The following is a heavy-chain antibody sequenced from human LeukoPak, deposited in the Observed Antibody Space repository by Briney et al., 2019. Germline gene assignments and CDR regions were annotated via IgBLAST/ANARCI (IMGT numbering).Heavy chain of an antibody. CDR1: GGTFSSYA. Sequence: EASVKVSCKASGGTFSSYAISWVRQAPGQGLEWMGGIIPIFGTANYAQTFQGRVTITTDESTSTAYMELSSLRSEDTAVYYCARVRPPPLGITIFGVVTPHRDAFDIWGQGTMITVSS. J-gene: IGHJ3*02. D-gene: IGHD3-3*01. CDR2: IIPIFGTA. CDR3: ARVRPPPLGITIFGVVTPHRDAFDI. V-gene: IGHV1-69*05.